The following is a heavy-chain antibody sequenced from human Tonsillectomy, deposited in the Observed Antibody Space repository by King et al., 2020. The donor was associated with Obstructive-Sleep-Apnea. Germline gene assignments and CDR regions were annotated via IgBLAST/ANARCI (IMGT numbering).Heavy chain of an antibody. J-gene: IGHJ4*02. CDR2: INPSDTTT. CDR3: ALGIGSPGYFDS. V-gene: IGHV3-23*04. D-gene: IGHD1-26*01. CDR1: GFTFSNYA. Sequence: VQLVESGGGLVQPGGSLRLSCSASGFTFSNYAMNWVRQAPGKGLEWVATINPSDTTTYYAVSVMGRFTISRDPSKRTLYLQMRSLRAEDTALSYCALGIGSPGYFDSWGQGTLVTVSS.